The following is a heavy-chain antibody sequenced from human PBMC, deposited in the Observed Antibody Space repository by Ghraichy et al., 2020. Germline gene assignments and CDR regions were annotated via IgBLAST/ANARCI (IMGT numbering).Heavy chain of an antibody. D-gene: IGHD3-10*01. CDR3: ARHLFSGYYYGSGSDFRFDP. CDR2: IHHSGNT. CDR1: GDSISSYY. Sequence: GSLRLSCTVSGDSISSYYWSWIRQPPGKGLEWIGYIHHSGNTNNNPSLKSRVTISLDTSKNQCSLRLNSVTAADTAVYYCARHLFSGYYYGSGSDFRFDPWGQGTLVTVSS. J-gene: IGHJ5*02. V-gene: IGHV4-59*01.